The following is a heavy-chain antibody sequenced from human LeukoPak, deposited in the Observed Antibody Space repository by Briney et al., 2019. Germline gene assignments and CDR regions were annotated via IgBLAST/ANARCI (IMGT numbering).Heavy chain of an antibody. CDR1: GYTFTSYG. J-gene: IGHJ5*02. V-gene: IGHV1-18*01. CDR3: ARDYDSSGYFWFDP. Sequence: GASVKVSCKASGYTFTSYGISWVRQAPGQGLEWMGWISAYNGNTNYAQKLQGRVTMTTDTSTSTAYMELRSLRSDDTAVYYCARDYDSSGYFWFDPWGQGTLVTVSS. D-gene: IGHD3-22*01. CDR2: ISAYNGNT.